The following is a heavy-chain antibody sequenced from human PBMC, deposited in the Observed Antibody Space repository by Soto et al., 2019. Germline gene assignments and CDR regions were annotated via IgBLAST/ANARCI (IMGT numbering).Heavy chain of an antibody. CDR3: AKDSGACYVFWSGSYPPDYYYYGTDV. Sequence: PGGSLRLSCAVSGFTFSSFAMSWVRQAPGKGLEWVSVISSNGGTKYYADSVKGRFTISRDNSKNTLYLQMNNLRAEDTTVNYFAKDSGACYVFWSGSYPPDYYYYGTDVWGQGTTVTVSS. V-gene: IGHV3-23*01. CDR2: ISSNGGTK. J-gene: IGHJ6*02. D-gene: IGHD3-3*01. CDR1: GFTFSSFA.